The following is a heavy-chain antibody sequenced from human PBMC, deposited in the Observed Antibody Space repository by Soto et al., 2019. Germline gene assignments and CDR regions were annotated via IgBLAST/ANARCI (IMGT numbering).Heavy chain of an antibody. Sequence: EVQLLESGGGLVQPGGSLRLSCAASGFTFSNYAMSWVRQAPGKGLEGVSAVRGSGGTTYYADSVRGRFTISRDNSKNTLYLQMNSLRAEDTAIYFCARCTVDTIVTSAWCNWFDPWGQGTLVTVSS. CDR3: ARCTVDTIVTSAWCNWFDP. V-gene: IGHV3-23*01. J-gene: IGHJ5*02. D-gene: IGHD5-18*01. CDR2: VRGSGGTT. CDR1: GFTFSNYA.